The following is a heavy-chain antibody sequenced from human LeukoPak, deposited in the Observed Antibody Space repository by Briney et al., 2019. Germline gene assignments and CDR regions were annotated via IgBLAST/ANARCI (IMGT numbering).Heavy chain of an antibody. CDR2: IKSKTDGGTT. D-gene: IGHD5-12*01. J-gene: IGHJ4*02. CDR3: TTDGAYSGYDPAGYFDY. CDR1: GFTFSNAW. V-gene: IGHV3-15*01. Sequence: GGSLRLSCAASGFTFSNAWMSWVRQAPGKGLEWVGRIKSKTDGGTTDYAAPVKGRFTISRDDSKNALYLQMNSLKTEDTAVYYCTTDGAYSGYDPAGYFDYWGQGTLVTVSS.